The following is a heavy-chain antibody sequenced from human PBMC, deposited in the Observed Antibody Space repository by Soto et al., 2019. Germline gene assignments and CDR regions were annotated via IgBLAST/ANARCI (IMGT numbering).Heavy chain of an antibody. V-gene: IGHV5-10-1*01. CDR2: IDLTDSYT. CDR3: ARDAEMATINGYFDY. Sequence: PGESLKISCKGSGYIFRNNWITWVRQMPGKGLEWVGRIDLTDSYTSYSPSFQGHVSFSADKSINTTYLHFSSLRASDTAVYYCARDAEMATINGYFDYWGQGTLVTVSS. CDR1: GYIFRNNW. D-gene: IGHD5-12*01. J-gene: IGHJ4*02.